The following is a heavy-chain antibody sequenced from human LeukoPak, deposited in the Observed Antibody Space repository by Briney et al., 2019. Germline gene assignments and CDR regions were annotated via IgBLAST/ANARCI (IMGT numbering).Heavy chain of an antibody. Sequence: SETLSLTCTVSGGSISSGGYYWSWIRQHPGKGLEWIACIHYSGTTHYNPSLKSRVTISLDTSKNQFSLRLSSVTAADTAVYYCAREGIVRTYDQWGQGTLVTVSS. D-gene: IGHD2/OR15-2a*01. CDR1: GGSISSGGYY. J-gene: IGHJ4*02. CDR2: IHYSGTT. V-gene: IGHV4-61*08. CDR3: AREGIVRTYDQ.